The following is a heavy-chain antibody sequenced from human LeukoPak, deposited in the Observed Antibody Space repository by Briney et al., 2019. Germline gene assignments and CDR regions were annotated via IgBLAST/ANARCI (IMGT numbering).Heavy chain of an antibody. D-gene: IGHD2-2*01. Sequence: ASVKVSCKVSGYTLTELSMHWVRQAPGKGLEWMGGFDPEDGVTIYAQKFQGRVTMTEDTSTDTAYMELSSLRSEDTAVYYCATDRVRCSSTSCYSSFDYWGQGTLVTVSS. V-gene: IGHV1-24*01. CDR1: GYTLTELS. CDR3: ATDRVRCSSTSCYSSFDY. J-gene: IGHJ4*02. CDR2: FDPEDGVT.